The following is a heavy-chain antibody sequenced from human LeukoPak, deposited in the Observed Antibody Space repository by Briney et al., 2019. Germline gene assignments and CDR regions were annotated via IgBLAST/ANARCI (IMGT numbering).Heavy chain of an antibody. J-gene: IGHJ4*02. CDR1: GYSFTSYW. CDR2: IYPGDSDT. CDR3: ARQNLAARPPEGY. Sequence: GESLKISRKGSGYSFTSYWIAWVRQMPGEGLEWMGIIYPGDSDTRYSPSFQGQVTISADKSISTAYLQWSSLKASDTAMYYCARQNLAARPPEGYWGQGTLVTVSS. D-gene: IGHD6-6*01. V-gene: IGHV5-51*01.